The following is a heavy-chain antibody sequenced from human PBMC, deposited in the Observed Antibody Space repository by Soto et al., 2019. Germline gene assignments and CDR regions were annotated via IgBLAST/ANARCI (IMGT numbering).Heavy chain of an antibody. CDR2: ISGSGGST. Sequence: GSLRLSCAASGFTFSSYAMSWVRQAPGKGLEWVSAISGSGGSTYYADSVKGRFTISRDNSKNTLYLQMNSLRAEDTAVYYCAKVDCSSTSCYDSRFLEWLSVDYWGQGTLVTVSS. CDR3: AKVDCSSTSCYDSRFLEWLSVDY. CDR1: GFTFSSYA. D-gene: IGHD2-2*01. J-gene: IGHJ4*02. V-gene: IGHV3-23*01.